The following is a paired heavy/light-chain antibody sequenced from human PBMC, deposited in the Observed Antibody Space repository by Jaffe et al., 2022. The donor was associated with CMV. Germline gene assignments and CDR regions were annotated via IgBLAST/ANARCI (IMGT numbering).Light chain of an antibody. CDR3: QQYNSYPIT. Sequence: DIQMTQSPSTLSASIGDRVTITCRASQSISKWLAWYQQKPGKAPRLLIYKISSLQSGVPSRFSGSGSGTEFTLTISSLQPDDFATYYCQQYNSYPITFGGGTKVEIK. CDR2: KIS. CDR1: QSISKW. V-gene: IGKV1-5*03. J-gene: IGKJ4*01.
Heavy chain of an antibody. D-gene: IGHD4-17*01. V-gene: IGHV3-74*01. CDR3: VRATTAEMFYFDF. J-gene: IGHJ4*02. Sequence: DVQLVESGGGLVQPGGSLRLSCSAAGFTFSSYWMHWVRQIPGKGLAWVSRIKSDGSSTNYADSDYADSVKGRFTISRDNAKNTLYLQMNSLRAEDTAVYFCVRATTAEMFYFDFWGQGALVTVSS. CDR2: IKSDGSST. CDR1: GFTFSSYW.